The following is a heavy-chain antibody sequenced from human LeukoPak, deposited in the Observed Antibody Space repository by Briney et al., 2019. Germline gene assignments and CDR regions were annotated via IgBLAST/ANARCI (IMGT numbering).Heavy chain of an antibody. CDR3: ARGRKDVIAAAGTFNPTLDY. D-gene: IGHD6-13*01. V-gene: IGHV1-46*01. Sequence: ASVKVSCKASGYTFSSYHIHWVRQAPGQGLEWMGRINPSFNPGVDVTSYAQKFQGRITMTRDISTSTAYMELSSLRSEDTAVYYCARGRKDVIAAAGTFNPTLDYWGQGTLVTVSS. CDR2: INPSFNPGVDVT. CDR1: GYTFSSYH. J-gene: IGHJ4*02.